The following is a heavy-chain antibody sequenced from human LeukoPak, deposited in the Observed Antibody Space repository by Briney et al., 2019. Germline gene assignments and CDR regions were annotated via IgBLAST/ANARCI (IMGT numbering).Heavy chain of an antibody. CDR3: ARDLNPLTGEPYYFDY. V-gene: IGHV3-21*01. CDR1: GFTFSSYS. D-gene: IGHD7-27*01. Sequence: GGSLRLSCAASGFTFSSYSMNWVRQAPGKGLEWVSSISSSSSYIYYADSVKGRFTISRDNAKNSLYLQMNSLRAEDTAVYYCARDLNPLTGEPYYFDYWGQGTLVTVSS. J-gene: IGHJ4*02. CDR2: ISSSSSYI.